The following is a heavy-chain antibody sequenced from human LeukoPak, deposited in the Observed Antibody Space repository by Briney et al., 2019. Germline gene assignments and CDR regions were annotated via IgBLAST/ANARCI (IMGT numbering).Heavy chain of an antibody. D-gene: IGHD2-8*01. CDR2: ISSSSSYI. CDR1: GFTFSSYS. V-gene: IGHV3-21*01. J-gene: IGHJ6*03. CDR3: ARIIGVHYYYMDV. Sequence: GGSLRLSCAASGFTFSSYSMNWVRQAPGKGLEWVSSISSSSSYIYYADSVKGRFTISRDNAKNSLYLQMNGLRAEDTAVYYCARIIGVHYYYMDVWGKGTTVTVSS.